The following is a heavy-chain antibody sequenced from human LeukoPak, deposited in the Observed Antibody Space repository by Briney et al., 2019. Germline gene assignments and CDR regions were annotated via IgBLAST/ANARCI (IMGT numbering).Heavy chain of an antibody. J-gene: IGHJ4*02. CDR1: GYTLTSYG. V-gene: IGHV1-18*01. D-gene: IGHD2-8*01. CDR2: ISAYSGNT. CDR3: AGRLDCTNGVCFKYFRFDY. Sequence: ASVKVSCKASGYTLTSYGISWVRQAPGQGLEWMGWISAYSGNTNYAQKLQGGVTMTTDTSTSTAYMELRSLRSEDTAVYYCAGRLDCTNGVCFKYFRFDYWGQGTLVTVSS.